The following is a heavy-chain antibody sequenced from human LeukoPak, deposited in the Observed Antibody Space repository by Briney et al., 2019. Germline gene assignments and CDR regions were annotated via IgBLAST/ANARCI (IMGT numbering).Heavy chain of an antibody. CDR2: IIPILGIA. CDR1: GGTFSSYA. J-gene: IGHJ2*01. CDR3: ASRHCSSTSCFLITYWYFDL. D-gene: IGHD2-2*01. Sequence: SVKVSCKASGGTFSSYAIGWVRQAPGQGLEWMGRIIPILGIANYAQKFQGRVTITADKSTSTAYMELSDLRSEDTAVYYCASRHCSSTSCFLITYWYFDLWGRGTLVTVSA. V-gene: IGHV1-69*04.